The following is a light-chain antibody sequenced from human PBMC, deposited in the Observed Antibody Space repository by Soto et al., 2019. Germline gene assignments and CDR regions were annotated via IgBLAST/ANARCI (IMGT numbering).Light chain of an antibody. J-gene: IGKJ2*01. Sequence: DILMTQSPSSLSASVGDRVTITCRASQSISSYLNWYQQKPGKAPKLLIYATSSLQSGVPSRFSGSGSGTDFTLTISSLQLEDFATYYCQQSYSTPYTFGQGTKLEIK. V-gene: IGKV1-39*01. CDR3: QQSYSTPYT. CDR2: ATS. CDR1: QSISSY.